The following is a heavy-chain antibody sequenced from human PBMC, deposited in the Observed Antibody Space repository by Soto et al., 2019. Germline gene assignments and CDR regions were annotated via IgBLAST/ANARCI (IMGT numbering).Heavy chain of an antibody. J-gene: IGHJ4*02. Sequence: LSCAASGFTFSSYGMHWVRQAPGKGLEWVAVISYDGSNKYYADSVKGRFTISRDNSKNTLYLQMNSLRADDTAVYYCALIGYSYGSVDYWGQGTLVTVSS. CDR1: GFTFSSYG. CDR3: ALIGYSYGSVDY. V-gene: IGHV3-30*03. D-gene: IGHD5-18*01. CDR2: ISYDGSNK.